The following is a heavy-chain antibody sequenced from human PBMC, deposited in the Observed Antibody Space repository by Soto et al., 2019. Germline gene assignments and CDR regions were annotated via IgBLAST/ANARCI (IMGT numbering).Heavy chain of an antibody. CDR3: ARGRGRNYYYGMDV. D-gene: IGHD1-26*01. J-gene: IGHJ6*02. V-gene: IGHV5-10-1*01. Sequence: PGESLKISCKGLGYSFSSYWISWVRQMPGKALEWMGKIDPSDSHANYSLSFQGHVTISADKSISTAYLQWSSLKASDTAMYYCARGRGRNYYYGMDVWGQGDTVTVSS. CDR2: IDPSDSHA. CDR1: GYSFSSYW.